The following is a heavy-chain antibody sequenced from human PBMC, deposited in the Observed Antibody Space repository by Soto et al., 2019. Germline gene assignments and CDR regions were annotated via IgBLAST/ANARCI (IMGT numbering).Heavy chain of an antibody. V-gene: IGHV4-31*03. CDR3: ARGQGSGSYYSLAWFDP. Sequence: PSETLSLTCPVSGGSISSSCYYWSWIRQHPGKGLEWIGYIYYSGNTYYNSSLKSRVTMSADTSKNQFSLKLSSVTAADTAVYYCARGQGSGSYYSLAWFDPWGQGTLVTVSS. D-gene: IGHD3-10*01. CDR1: GGSISSSCYY. J-gene: IGHJ5*02. CDR2: IYYSGNT.